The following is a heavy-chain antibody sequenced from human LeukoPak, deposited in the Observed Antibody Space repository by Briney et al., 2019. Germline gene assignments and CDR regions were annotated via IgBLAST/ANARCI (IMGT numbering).Heavy chain of an antibody. D-gene: IGHD1-26*01. Sequence: GGSLRLSCAASGFTFSSYSMNWVRQAPGKGLEWVSSISSSSSYIYYADSVKGRFTISRDNAKNSLYLQMNSLRAEDTAVYYCAREKLARALYGMDVWGQGTTVTVSS. J-gene: IGHJ6*02. CDR3: AREKLARALYGMDV. CDR2: ISSSSSYI. CDR1: GFTFSSYS. V-gene: IGHV3-21*01.